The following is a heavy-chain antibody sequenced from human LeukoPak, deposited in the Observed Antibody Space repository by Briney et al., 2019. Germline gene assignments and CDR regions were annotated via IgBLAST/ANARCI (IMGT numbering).Heavy chain of an antibody. CDR2: IYCSGST. V-gene: IGHV4-59*08. CDR1: GGSISSYY. CDR3: ARHASSGYYYVTEYFQH. D-gene: IGHD3-22*01. Sequence: SETLSLTCTVSGGSISSYYWSWIRQPPGKGLEWIGYIYCSGSTNYNPSLKSRVTISVDTSKNQFSLKLSSVTAADTAVYYCARHASSGYYYVTEYFQHWGQGTPVTVSS. J-gene: IGHJ1*01.